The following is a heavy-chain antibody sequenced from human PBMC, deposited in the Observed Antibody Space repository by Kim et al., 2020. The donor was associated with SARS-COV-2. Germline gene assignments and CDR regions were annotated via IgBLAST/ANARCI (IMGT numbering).Heavy chain of an antibody. D-gene: IGHD2-21*02. Sequence: GGSLRLSCAASGFTFSSYAMHWVRQAPGKGLEWVAVISYDGSNKYYADSVKGRFTISRDNSKNTLYLQMNSLRAEDTAVYYCASIVVVTATDDYWGQGTLVTVSS. V-gene: IGHV3-30-3*01. J-gene: IGHJ4*02. CDR2: ISYDGSNK. CDR3: ASIVVVTATDDY. CDR1: GFTFSSYA.